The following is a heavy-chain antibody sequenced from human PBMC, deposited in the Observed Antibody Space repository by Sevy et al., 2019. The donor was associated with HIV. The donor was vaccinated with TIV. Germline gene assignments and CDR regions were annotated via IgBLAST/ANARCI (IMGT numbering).Heavy chain of an antibody. Sequence: SETLSLTCSVSGGSMNIYYWSWIRQPPGKRLEWIGFTYYSGTTNYNPSLKSRVTISIDTSKNQFSLKLSSVTAADTAVYYCGRVGFNWNDVDYWGQGILLTVSS. CDR2: TYYSGTT. D-gene: IGHD1-20*01. J-gene: IGHJ4*02. V-gene: IGHV4-59*01. CDR3: GRVGFNWNDVDY. CDR1: GGSMNIYY.